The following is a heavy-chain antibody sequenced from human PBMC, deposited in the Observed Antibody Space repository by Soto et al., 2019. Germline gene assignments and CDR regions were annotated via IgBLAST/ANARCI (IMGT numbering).Heavy chain of an antibody. J-gene: IGHJ6*03. CDR3: ARELAVAGTHYYYMDV. CDR2: INPNSGGT. D-gene: IGHD6-19*01. V-gene: IGHV1-2*04. Sequence: ASVKVSCKASGYTFTGYYMHWVRQAPGQGLEWMGWINPNSGGTNYAQKFQGWVTMTRDTSISTAYMELSRLRSDDTAVYYCARELAVAGTHYYYMDVWGKGTTVIVSS. CDR1: GYTFTGYY.